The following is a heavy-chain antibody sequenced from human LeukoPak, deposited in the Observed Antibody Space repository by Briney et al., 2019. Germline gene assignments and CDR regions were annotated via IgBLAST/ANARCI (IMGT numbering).Heavy chain of an antibody. V-gene: IGHV4-30-4*01. J-gene: IGHJ3*02. D-gene: IGHD2-15*01. CDR3: AGLQLLSGWDIVVVVDDDAFDI. CDR1: GDSISSGDYY. CDR2: IYYSGST. Sequence: PSQTLSLTCTVSGDSISSGDYYWSWIRQPPGKGLEWIGYIYYSGSTYYNPSLKSRVTISVDTSKNQFSLKLNSVTAADTAVYYCAGLQLLSGWDIVVVVDDDAFDIWGQGTMVTVSS.